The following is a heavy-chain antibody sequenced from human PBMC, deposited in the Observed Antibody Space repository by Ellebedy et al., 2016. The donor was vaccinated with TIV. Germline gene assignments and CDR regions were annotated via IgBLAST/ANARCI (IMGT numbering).Heavy chain of an antibody. CDR1: VFTFNTYW. V-gene: IGHV3-7*03. CDR2: IKEDGTLK. J-gene: IGHJ4*02. CDR3: AASFDY. Sequence: GGSLRLSXAASVFTFNTYWMNWVRQAPGQGLEWLASIKEDGTLKHYVDSVKGRFLISRDNARSSVYLQMNSLRAEDTAVYYCAASFDYWGQGALVTVSS.